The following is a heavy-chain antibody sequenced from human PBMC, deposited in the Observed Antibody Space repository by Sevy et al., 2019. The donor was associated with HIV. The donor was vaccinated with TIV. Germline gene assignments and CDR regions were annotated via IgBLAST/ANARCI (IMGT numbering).Heavy chain of an antibody. CDR1: GFLFSRYE. CDR2: ITNSGSSM. D-gene: IGHD4-17*01. V-gene: IGHV3-48*03. CDR3: ARDLPPSATTVAHFDY. J-gene: IGHJ4*02. Sequence: GGSLRLSCAASGFLFSRYEINWVRQAPGKGLEWVSYITNSGSSMSYSDSVRGRFTISRDNAKNSLFLQMNSLRAEDTAIYYCARDLPPSATTVAHFDYWGQGTLVTVSS.